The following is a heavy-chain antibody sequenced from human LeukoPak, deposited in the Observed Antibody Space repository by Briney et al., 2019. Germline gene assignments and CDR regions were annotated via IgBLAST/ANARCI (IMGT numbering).Heavy chain of an antibody. CDR2: IYYSGRT. CDR3: AANDDLDWFDP. Sequence: KPSETLSLTCAVSGGSTSSRSYYWGWIRQPPGKGLEWIGSIYYSGRTYYNPSLKSRVTISVDTSKNQFSLKLSSVTAADTAVYYCAANDDLDWFDPWGQGTLVTVSS. V-gene: IGHV4-39*01. CDR1: GGSTSSRSYY. D-gene: IGHD3-3*01. J-gene: IGHJ5*02.